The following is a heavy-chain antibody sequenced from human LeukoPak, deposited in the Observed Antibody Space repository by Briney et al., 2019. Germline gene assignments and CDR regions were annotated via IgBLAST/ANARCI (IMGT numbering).Heavy chain of an antibody. CDR2: ISSGSSYI. J-gene: IGHJ3*02. D-gene: IGHD3-22*01. CDR1: GFTFSSHG. CDR3: ARHFGYDSSDYYYGGDI. V-gene: IGHV3-21*01. Sequence: GGSLRLSCAASGFTFSSHGMNWVRQAPGKGLEWVSSISSGSSYIYYVDSVKGRFTISRDNAKNSLYLQMNSLRAEDTAVYYCARHFGYDSSDYYYGGDIWGQGTMATVSS.